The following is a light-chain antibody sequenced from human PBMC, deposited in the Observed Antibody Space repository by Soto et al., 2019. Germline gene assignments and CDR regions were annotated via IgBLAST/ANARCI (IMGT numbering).Light chain of an antibody. Sequence: QSVLTQSASVSGSPGQSITISCTGTSSDVGAYNYVSWYQQHPGKAPKLIIYDVSNRPSGVSNRFSGSKSGNTASLTIPALQAEDEADYYCSSFTSSSTRVFGTGTKVTVL. V-gene: IGLV2-14*01. CDR1: SSDVGAYNY. CDR2: DVS. J-gene: IGLJ1*01. CDR3: SSFTSSSTRV.